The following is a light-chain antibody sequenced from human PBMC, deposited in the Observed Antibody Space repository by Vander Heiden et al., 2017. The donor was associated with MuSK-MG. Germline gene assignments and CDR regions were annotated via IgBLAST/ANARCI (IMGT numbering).Light chain of an antibody. Sequence: AVLTHEPSLTVSPGGTVALPCGSSTGAVTSGHYTYWLQQKPGQAPRTLIYDTSNKPAWTPARFSGSLLVGKAALTLSGAQQEDEAEYYCLLAYSCAPVVFGGGTKLTVL. CDR1: TGAVTSGHY. CDR3: LLAYSCAPVV. V-gene: IGLV7-46*01. CDR2: DTS. J-gene: IGLJ2*01.